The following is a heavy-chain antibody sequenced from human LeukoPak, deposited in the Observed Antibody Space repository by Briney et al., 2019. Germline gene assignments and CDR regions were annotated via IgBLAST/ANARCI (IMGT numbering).Heavy chain of an antibody. J-gene: IGHJ4*02. V-gene: IGHV3-30*03. D-gene: IGHD5-18*01. Sequence: GGSLRLSCAASGFTFSSYGIHWVRQAPGKGLEWVAVISYDGSHKYYADSVKGRFTISRDNSKNTLYLQMNSLRAEDTAVYYCARGLSGVTGYTYGRGIDYWGQGTLVTVSS. CDR3: ARGLSGVTGYTYGRGIDY. CDR2: ISYDGSHK. CDR1: GFTFSSYG.